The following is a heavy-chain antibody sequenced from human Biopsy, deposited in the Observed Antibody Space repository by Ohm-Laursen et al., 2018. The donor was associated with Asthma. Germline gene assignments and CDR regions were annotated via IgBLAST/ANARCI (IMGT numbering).Heavy chain of an antibody. Sequence: SLRLSCAAFGFSFSNFAIHWVRQAPGKGLEWVGVISKDASTQDYADSVKGRFTMARDNSKNTLDLQMNSLREEDTAEYYCVRDGTDDAFDIWGQGTVVSVSS. CDR2: ISKDASTQ. CDR3: VRDGTDDAFDI. D-gene: IGHD1-1*01. V-gene: IGHV3-30*01. J-gene: IGHJ3*02. CDR1: GFSFSNFA.